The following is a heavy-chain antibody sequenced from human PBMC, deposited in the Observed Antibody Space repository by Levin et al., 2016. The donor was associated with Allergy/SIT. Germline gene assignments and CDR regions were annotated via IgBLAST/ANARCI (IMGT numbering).Heavy chain of an antibody. CDR2: ISYDGSNK. V-gene: IGHV3-30*03. CDR1: GFTFSSYS. D-gene: IGHD1-26*01. Sequence: GESLKISCAASGFTFSSYSMNWVRQAPGKGLEWVAVISYDGSNKYYADSVKGRFTISRDNSKNTLYLQMNSLRAEDTAVYYCAREESGSYEVYNWFDPWGQGTLVTVSS. CDR3: AREESGSYEVYNWFDP. J-gene: IGHJ5*02.